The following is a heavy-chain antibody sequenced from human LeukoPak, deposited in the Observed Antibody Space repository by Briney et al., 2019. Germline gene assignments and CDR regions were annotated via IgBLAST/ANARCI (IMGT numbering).Heavy chain of an antibody. D-gene: IGHD3-9*01. J-gene: IGHJ4*02. CDR3: ASSRYFDWLLFDY. CDR1: GFTFSSHW. CDR2: INSDGSSI. V-gene: IGHV3-74*01. Sequence: GGSLRLSCAASGFTFSSHWMHWVRQAPGKGLVWVSRINSDGSSISYADSVKGRFTISRDNAKNTLYLQMNSLRAEDTAVYYCASSRYFDWLLFDYWGQGTLVTVSS.